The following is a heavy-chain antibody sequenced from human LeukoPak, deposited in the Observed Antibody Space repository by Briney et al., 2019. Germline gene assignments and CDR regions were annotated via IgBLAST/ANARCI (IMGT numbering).Heavy chain of an antibody. CDR1: GFTFSSYS. J-gene: IGHJ4*02. D-gene: IGHD4-17*01. CDR3: ARGEDYGDYGTHFDY. Sequence: PGGSLRLSCAASGFTFSSYSMTWVRQAPGKGLEWVSSISSSSSYIYYADSVKGRFTISRDNAKNSLYLQMNSLRAEDTAVYYCARGEDYGDYGTHFDYWGQGTLVTVSS. CDR2: ISSSSSYI. V-gene: IGHV3-21*01.